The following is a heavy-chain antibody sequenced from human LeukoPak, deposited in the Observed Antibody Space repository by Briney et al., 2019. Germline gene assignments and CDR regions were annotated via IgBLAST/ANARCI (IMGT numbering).Heavy chain of an antibody. Sequence: GESLKISCKGSGYSFTSYWIGWVRQMPGKGLEWMGIIYPGDSDTRYSPPFQGQVTISADKSISTAYLQWSSLKASDTAMYYCARLLGYCSSTSCYPPRPNLPAWLSAPEYPDYWGQGTLVTVSS. CDR3: ARLLGYCSSTSCYPPRPNLPAWLSAPEYPDY. CDR1: GYSFTSYW. J-gene: IGHJ4*02. D-gene: IGHD2-2*01. V-gene: IGHV5-51*01. CDR2: IYPGDSDT.